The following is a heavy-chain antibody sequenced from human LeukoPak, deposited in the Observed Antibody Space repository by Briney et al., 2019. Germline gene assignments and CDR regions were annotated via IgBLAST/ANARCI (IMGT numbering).Heavy chain of an antibody. J-gene: IGHJ4*02. CDR2: INPSGGST. V-gene: IGHV1-46*01. CDR1: GYTFTSYY. CDR3: AAGRTSRYYFDY. D-gene: IGHD2-2*01. Sequence: GASVKVSCKASGYTFTSYYMHWVRLAPGQGLEWMGIINPSGGSTSYAQKFQGRVTMTRDTSTSTVYMELSSLRSEDTAVYYCAAGRTSRYYFDYWGQGTLVTVSS.